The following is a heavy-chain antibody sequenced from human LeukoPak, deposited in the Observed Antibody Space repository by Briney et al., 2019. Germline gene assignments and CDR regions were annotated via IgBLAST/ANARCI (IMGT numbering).Heavy chain of an antibody. CDR3: ARLPAGDTVTTGREFDY. V-gene: IGHV5-51*01. CDR2: IYPGDSDT. D-gene: IGHD4-17*01. J-gene: IGHJ4*02. Sequence: GESLKISCKGSGYSFTSHWIGWVRQLPGKGLEWMGIIYPGDSDTRYSPSFQGQVTISADKSISTAYLQWSSLKASDTAMYCCARLPAGDTVTTGREFDYWGQGTLVTVSS. CDR1: GYSFTSHW.